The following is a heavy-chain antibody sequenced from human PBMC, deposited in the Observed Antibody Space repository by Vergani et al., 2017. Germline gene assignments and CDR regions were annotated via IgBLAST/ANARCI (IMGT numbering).Heavy chain of an antibody. CDR2: IYPGDSDT. CDR1: GYSFTSYW. CDR3: ARRVAYCGGDCFDAFDI. Sequence: EVQLVQSGAEVKKPGESLKISCKGSGYSFTSYWIGWVRQMPGKGLEWMGIIYPGDSDTRYSPSFQGQVTISADKSISTAHLQWSSLKASDTAMYYCARRVAYCGGDCFDAFDIWGQGTTVTVSS. V-gene: IGHV5-51*01. D-gene: IGHD2-21*02. J-gene: IGHJ3*02.